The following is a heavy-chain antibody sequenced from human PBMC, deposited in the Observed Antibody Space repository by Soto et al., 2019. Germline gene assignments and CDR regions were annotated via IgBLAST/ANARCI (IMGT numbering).Heavy chain of an antibody. CDR1: GFTFSSYA. J-gene: IGHJ6*02. CDR3: ARDRCISTSCPYYYYGMDV. D-gene: IGHD2-2*01. CDR2: ISYDGSNK. V-gene: IGHV3-30-3*01. Sequence: PGGSLRLSCAASGFTFSSYAMHWVRQAPGKGLEWVAVISYDGSNKYYADSVKGRFTISRDNSKNTLYLQMNSLRAEDTAVYYCARDRCISTSCPYYYYGMDVWGQGTTVTVS.